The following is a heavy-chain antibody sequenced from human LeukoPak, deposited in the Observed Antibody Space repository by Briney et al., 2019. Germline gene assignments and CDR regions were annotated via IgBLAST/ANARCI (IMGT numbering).Heavy chain of an antibody. CDR2: INHSGSA. D-gene: IGHD4-17*01. J-gene: IGHJ4*02. CDR3: ARGKGPVTTH. Sequence: ETLSLTCAVSGGSFSGYYWTWVRQPPGKGLEWIGEINHSGSANYSPSLSSRVTISLDMSKNQFSLKLTSVTAADTAVYYCARGKGPVTTHGGQGPRVPVP. CDR1: GGSFSGYY. V-gene: IGHV4-34*01.